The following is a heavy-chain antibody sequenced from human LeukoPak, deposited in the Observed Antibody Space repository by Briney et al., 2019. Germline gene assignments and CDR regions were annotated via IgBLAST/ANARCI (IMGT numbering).Heavy chain of an antibody. Sequence: PGGSLRLSCAPSGFTFSSYAMSWVPQAPGKGLEGVSVISGRGGSTYYAHSVKGRSTIFRENAKNSLYLQMNSMRAADKAVYYCARARHSSGWPDAFDIWGQGTMVTVSS. V-gene: IGHV3-23*01. D-gene: IGHD6-19*01. CDR1: GFTFSSYA. J-gene: IGHJ3*02. CDR2: ISGRGGST. CDR3: ARARHSSGWPDAFDI.